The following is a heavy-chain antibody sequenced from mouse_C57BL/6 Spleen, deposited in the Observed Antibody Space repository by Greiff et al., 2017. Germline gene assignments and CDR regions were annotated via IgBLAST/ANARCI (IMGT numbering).Heavy chain of an antibody. D-gene: IGHD2-12*01. J-gene: IGHJ4*01. CDR1: GFSLPSYG. V-gene: IGHV2-6-1*01. Sequence: QVQLKESGPGLVAPSQSLSITSPVSGFSLPSYGVHWVRQPPGKGLEWLVVIWSDGSTTYNSALKSRLSISKDNSKSQVFVKMNSLQTDDTAMYYYARHDDGDYYAMDYRGQGASGTV. CDR2: IWSDGST. CDR3: ARHDDGDYYAMDY.